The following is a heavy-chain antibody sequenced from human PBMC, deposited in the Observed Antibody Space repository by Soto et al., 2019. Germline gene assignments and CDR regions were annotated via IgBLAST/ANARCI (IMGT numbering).Heavy chain of an antibody. J-gene: IGHJ4*02. CDR1: GGSISSYY. CDR2: IYYSGST. D-gene: IGHD2-2*01. Sequence: PSETLSLTCTVSGGSISSYYWSWIRQPPGKGLEWIGYIYYSGSTNYNPSLKSRVTISVDTSKNQFSLKLSSVTAADTAVYYCARLYIVVVPAAMPVTYFDYWGQGTLVTVS. CDR3: ARLYIVVVPAAMPVTYFDY. V-gene: IGHV4-59*01.